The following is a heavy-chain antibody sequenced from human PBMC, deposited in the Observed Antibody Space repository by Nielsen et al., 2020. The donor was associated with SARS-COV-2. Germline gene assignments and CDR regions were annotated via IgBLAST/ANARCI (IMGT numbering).Heavy chain of an antibody. J-gene: IGHJ4*02. CDR1: GFTFSSYA. D-gene: IGHD3-22*01. Sequence: GSLRLSCAASGFTFSSYAMSWIRQPAGKGLEWIGRIYNNGSTKYNSSLKSRVTISVDTSKNQFSLKLSSVTAADTAVYYCARGRTYYDGSGYHFDYWGQGTLVTVSS. CDR3: ARGRTYYDGSGYHFDY. V-gene: IGHV4-4*07. CDR2: IYNNGST.